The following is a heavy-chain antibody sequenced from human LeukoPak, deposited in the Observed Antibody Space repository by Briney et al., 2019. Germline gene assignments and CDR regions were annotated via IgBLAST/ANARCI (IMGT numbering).Heavy chain of an antibody. J-gene: IGHJ4*02. V-gene: IGHV1-18*01. D-gene: IGHD3-22*01. Sequence: ASVKVSCKASGYSFISYGISWVRQAPGQGLEWMGWISAHNGNTNYAQKLQGRVTMTTDPSTSTAYMELRSLRSDDTAVYYCARDRPYDSSGYYGTDFDHWGQGTLVTVSS. CDR2: ISAHNGNT. CDR1: GYSFISYG. CDR3: ARDRPYDSSGYYGTDFDH.